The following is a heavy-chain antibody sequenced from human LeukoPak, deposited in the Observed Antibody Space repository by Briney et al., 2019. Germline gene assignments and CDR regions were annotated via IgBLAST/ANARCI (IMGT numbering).Heavy chain of an antibody. CDR1: GDSVTRYY. V-gene: IGHV4-59*02. Sequence: SETLSLTCSVSGDSVTRYYWSWIRQPPGKGLEWIGYIYYSGSTNYNPSLKSRVTISVDTSKNQFSLKLSSVTAADTAVYYCARVQAGYYDFWSGNNFDPWGQGTLVTVSS. J-gene: IGHJ5*02. CDR2: IYYSGST. D-gene: IGHD3-3*01. CDR3: ARVQAGYYDFWSGNNFDP.